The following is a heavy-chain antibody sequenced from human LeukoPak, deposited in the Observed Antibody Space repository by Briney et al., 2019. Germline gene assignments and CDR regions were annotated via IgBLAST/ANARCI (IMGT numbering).Heavy chain of an antibody. Sequence: VASVKVSCKASAYTFTSYVITWVRQAPGQGLEWMGWISAYNGHTDYEQKLQGRVTMTTDTSTSTAYMELRSLRSDDTAVYYCARDLPAYDSTGQNWNCDYWGQGTLVTVSS. CDR3: ARDLPAYDSTGQNWNCDY. D-gene: IGHD3-22*01. J-gene: IGHJ4*02. CDR1: AYTFTSYV. V-gene: IGHV1-18*01. CDR2: ISAYNGHT.